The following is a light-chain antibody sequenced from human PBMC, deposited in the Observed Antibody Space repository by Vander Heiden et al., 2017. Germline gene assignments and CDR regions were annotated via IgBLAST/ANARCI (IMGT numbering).Light chain of an antibody. CDR1: QSVLDRSNNKNY. Sequence: DIVMTQSPDSLAVSLGERATINCQSSQSVLDRSNNKNYLAWYQQKPGQPPRLLIYWASTREAGVPDRFSGSGSGTDFTLTISSLQAEDVAVYYCQQYNSIPLTFGGGTKVEIK. J-gene: IGKJ4*01. CDR2: WAS. CDR3: QQYNSIPLT. V-gene: IGKV4-1*01.